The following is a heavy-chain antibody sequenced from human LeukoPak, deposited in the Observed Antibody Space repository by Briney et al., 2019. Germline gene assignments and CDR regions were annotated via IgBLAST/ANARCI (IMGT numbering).Heavy chain of an antibody. J-gene: IGHJ4*02. CDR1: GFTFSNHA. V-gene: IGHV3-23*01. CDR2: ISGGGVAI. Sequence: GVSLRLSCAASGFTFSNHAMSWIRQAPGKGLQWVSAISGGGVAIYYADSVKGRFTISRDNSKNTLYLQMNSLRAEDTAVYYCAKGLVGDYVPYYFDYWGQGTLVTVSS. D-gene: IGHD4-17*01. CDR3: AKGLVGDYVPYYFDY.